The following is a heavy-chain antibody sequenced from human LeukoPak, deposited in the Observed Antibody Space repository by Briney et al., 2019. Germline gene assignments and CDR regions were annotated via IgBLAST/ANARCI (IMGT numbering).Heavy chain of an antibody. CDR2: IYYSGST. D-gene: IGHD3-22*01. V-gene: IGHV4-59*01. J-gene: IGHJ4*02. CDR3: VRLYYDSSGYYYYFDY. Sequence: SSETLSLTCTVSGGSISSYYWSWIRQPPGKGLEWIGYIYYSGSTNYNPSLKSRVTISVDTSKNQFSLKLSSVTAADTAVYYCVRLYYDSSGYYYYFDYWGQGTLVTVSS. CDR1: GGSISSYY.